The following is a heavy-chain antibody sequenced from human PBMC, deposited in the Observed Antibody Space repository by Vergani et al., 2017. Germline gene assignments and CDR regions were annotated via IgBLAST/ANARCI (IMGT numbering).Heavy chain of an antibody. CDR1: GFTLSNYD. V-gene: IGHV3-30*02. D-gene: IGHD3-16*01. CDR2: IQFDGSNK. Sequence: QVQLVESGGGVVQRGGSLRLSCATSGFTLSNYDMQWIRQGPGKGLEFVAFIQFDGSNKYYADSVKGRFTLSRDLSKNTLYLQMNSLRTDDTATYYCAKHFRGWGIDYWGQGTQVIVSS. CDR3: AKHFRGWGIDY. J-gene: IGHJ4*02.